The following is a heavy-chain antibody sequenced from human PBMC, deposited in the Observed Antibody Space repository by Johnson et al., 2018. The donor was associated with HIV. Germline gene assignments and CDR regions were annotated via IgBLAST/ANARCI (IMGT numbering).Heavy chain of an antibody. V-gene: IGHV3-53*01. CDR2: IYSGGST. D-gene: IGHD1/OR15-1a*01. Sequence: VRLVESGGGLIQPGGSLRLSCVGSGFTFSSNYMSWVRQAPGKGLEWVSVIYSGGSTYYADSVKGRFTISRDTSKNTLYFQMNGLRAEDTAVYYCAQQHRGAFDIWGQGTMVTFSS. J-gene: IGHJ3*02. CDR3: AQQHRGAFDI. CDR1: GFTFSSNY.